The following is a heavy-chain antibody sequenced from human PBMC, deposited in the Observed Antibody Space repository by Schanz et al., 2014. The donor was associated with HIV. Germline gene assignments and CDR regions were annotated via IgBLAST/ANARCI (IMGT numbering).Heavy chain of an antibody. V-gene: IGHV4-34*01. CDR3: ARGPWAGSGSYPLDY. D-gene: IGHD3-10*01. CDR2: INHSGNT. Sequence: QVQLQQWGAGLLKPSETLSLTCVVYGGSFSAYYWSWIRQPPGKGLEWIGKINHSGNTNYNPSLKSRVTISMDTSKNQFSLKLNSATAADTATYYCARGPWAGSGSYPLDYWGQGTLVTVSS. J-gene: IGHJ4*02. CDR1: GGSFSAYY.